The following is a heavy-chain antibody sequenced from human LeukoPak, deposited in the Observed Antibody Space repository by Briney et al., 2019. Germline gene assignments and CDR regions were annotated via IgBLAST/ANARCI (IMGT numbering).Heavy chain of an antibody. D-gene: IGHD3-10*01. V-gene: IGHV3-21*01. CDR1: GFTFGDYA. J-gene: IGHJ6*02. CDR2: ISSSGSYI. CDR3: AVTMVRGVLLAYGMDV. Sequence: GGSLRLSCTASGFTFGDYAMSWFRQAPGKGLEWVSSISSSGSYIYYADSVKGRFTISRDNAKNSLYLQMNSLRAEDTAVYYCAVTMVRGVLLAYGMDVWGQGTTVTVSS.